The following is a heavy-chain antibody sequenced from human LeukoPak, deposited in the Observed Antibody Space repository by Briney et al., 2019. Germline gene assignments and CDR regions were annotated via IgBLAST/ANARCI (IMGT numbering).Heavy chain of an antibody. CDR2: IYYSGST. Sequence: SETLSLTCTVPGGSISSSSYYWGWIRQPPGKGLEWIGSIYYSGSTYYNPSLKSRVTISVDTSKNQFSLKLSSVTAADTAVYYCATTYYYDSSGSGWGQGTLVTVSS. D-gene: IGHD3-22*01. V-gene: IGHV4-39*07. J-gene: IGHJ1*01. CDR3: ATTYYYDSSGSG. CDR1: GGSISSSSYY.